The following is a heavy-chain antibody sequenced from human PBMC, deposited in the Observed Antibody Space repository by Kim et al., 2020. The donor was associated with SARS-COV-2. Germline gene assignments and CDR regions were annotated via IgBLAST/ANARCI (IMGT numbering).Heavy chain of an antibody. Sequence: YAGAVVGRFTVSRDNAKNSLYLQMGSLRAEDTAVYYCARGGGDSYYYGMDVWGRGTTVTVSS. CDR3: ARGGGDSYYYGMDV. D-gene: IGHD6-6*01. J-gene: IGHJ6*02. V-gene: IGHV3-11*05.